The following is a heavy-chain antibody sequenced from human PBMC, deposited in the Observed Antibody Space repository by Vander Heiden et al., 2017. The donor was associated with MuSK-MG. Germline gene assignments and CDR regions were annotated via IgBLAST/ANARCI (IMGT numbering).Heavy chain of an antibody. D-gene: IGHD3-9*01. CDR1: GGSFSGYY. J-gene: IGHJ4*02. CDR3: ARGAGWYDILTGYYHE. V-gene: IGHV4-34*01. Sequence: QVQLQQWGAGLLKPSEPLSLTCAVYGGSFSGYYWSLIRPPPGKGLEWIGEINHSGSTNYNPALKSRVTISVDTPKNQFSLKLSSVTAADTAVYYCARGAGWYDILTGYYHEWGQGTLVTVSS. CDR2: INHSGST.